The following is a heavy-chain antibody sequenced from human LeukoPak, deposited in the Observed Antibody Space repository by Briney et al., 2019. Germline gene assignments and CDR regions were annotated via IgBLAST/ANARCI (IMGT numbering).Heavy chain of an antibody. CDR1: GGSISSSSYY. V-gene: IGHV4-39*01. CDR3: ARWALGNFDY. CDR2: IYYSGST. Sequence: KPSETLSLTCTVSGGSISSSSYYWGWIRQPPGKGLEWIGSIYYSGSTYYNPSLKSRVTMSVDTSKNQFSLKLSSVTAADTAVYYCARWALGNFDYWGQGTLVTVSS. J-gene: IGHJ4*02. D-gene: IGHD7-27*01.